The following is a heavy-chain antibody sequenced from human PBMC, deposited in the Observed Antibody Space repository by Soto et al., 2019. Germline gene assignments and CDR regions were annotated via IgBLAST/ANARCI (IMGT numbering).Heavy chain of an antibody. J-gene: IGHJ6*03. D-gene: IGHD1-26*01. CDR3: ARQSGRATAPLDYYYFYMDV. V-gene: IGHV1-2*02. CDR1: GDTFNGYY. Sequence: QVQLVQSGAEVKRPGASVTVSCRSSGDTFNGYYIHWVRQAPGQGLEWMGWINPKGGVTKDAQKFQGGISMTRDTSIRTVYMQLSRLRSDDTAVDYCARQSGRATAPLDYYYFYMDVWGTGTTVTVSS. CDR2: INPKGGVT.